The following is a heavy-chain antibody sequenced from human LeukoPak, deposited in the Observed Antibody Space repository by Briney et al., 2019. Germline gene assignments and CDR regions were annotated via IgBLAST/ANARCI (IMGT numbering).Heavy chain of an antibody. CDR2: IIPIFGTA. Sequence: GASVKVSCKASGGTFSSYAISWVRQAPGQGLEWMGGIIPIFGTANYAQKFQGRVTITTDESTSTAYMELSSLRSEDTAVYYCARGRGGEAAAAGRNLHDAFDIWGQGTMVTVSS. CDR1: GGTFSSYA. J-gene: IGHJ3*02. V-gene: IGHV1-69*05. D-gene: IGHD6-13*01. CDR3: ARGRGGEAAAAGRNLHDAFDI.